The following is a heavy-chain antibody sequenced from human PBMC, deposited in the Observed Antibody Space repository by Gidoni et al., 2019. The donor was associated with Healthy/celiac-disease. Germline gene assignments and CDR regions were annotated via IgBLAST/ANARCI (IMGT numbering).Heavy chain of an antibody. CDR2: INHSGST. D-gene: IGHD6-19*01. Sequence: QVQLQPWGAGLLKPSATLSLTCAVYGGSFSGYYWSWIRQPPGKGLEWIGEINHSGSTNYNPSLKSRVTISVDTSKNQFSLKLSSVTAADTAVYYCARGTSSGWGPPLYYFDYWGQGTLVTVSS. V-gene: IGHV4-34*01. CDR3: ARGTSSGWGPPLYYFDY. J-gene: IGHJ4*02. CDR1: GGSFSGYY.